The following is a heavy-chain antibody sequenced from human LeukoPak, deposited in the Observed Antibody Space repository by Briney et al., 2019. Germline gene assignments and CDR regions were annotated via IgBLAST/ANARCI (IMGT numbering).Heavy chain of an antibody. D-gene: IGHD6-13*01. J-gene: IGHJ6*02. CDR3: ARDGGSSWLYYYYGMDV. CDR2: IWYDGSNK. CDR1: GFTFSSYG. V-gene: IGHV3-33*01. Sequence: GGSLRLSCAASGFTFSSYGMHWVRQAPGKGLEWVAVIWYDGSNKYYADSVKGRFTISRDNSKNTLYLQMNSLRAEDTAVYCCARDGGSSWLYYYYGMDVWGQGTTVTVSS.